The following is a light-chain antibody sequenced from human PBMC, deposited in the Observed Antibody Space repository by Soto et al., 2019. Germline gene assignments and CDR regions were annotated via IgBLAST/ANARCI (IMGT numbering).Light chain of an antibody. V-gene: IGKV1-27*01. CDR1: QGISNY. CDR2: AAS. J-gene: IGKJ1*01. CDR3: QKYNSAPPWT. Sequence: DIQMTQSPSSLSASVGDRVTITCRASQGISNYLAWYQQIPGKVPKLLIYAASTLQSGVPSRFSGSGSGTDFTLTISSLQPEDVATYYCQKYNSAPPWTFGQGTKVDI.